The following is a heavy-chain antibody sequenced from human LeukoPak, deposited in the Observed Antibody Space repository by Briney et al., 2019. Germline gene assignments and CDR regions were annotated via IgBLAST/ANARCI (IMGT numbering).Heavy chain of an antibody. V-gene: IGHV4-39*07. Sequence: TSETLSLTCTVSGDSISSSSYYWGWIRQPPGKGLEWIGTIYYSGSTFYNPSLKSRFTISVDTSKNQFSLKLTSVTAADTAVYYCARVPTITFFDYWGQGTLVTVSS. CDR3: ARVPTITFFDY. CDR2: IYYSGST. D-gene: IGHD3-10*01. J-gene: IGHJ4*02. CDR1: GDSISSSSYY.